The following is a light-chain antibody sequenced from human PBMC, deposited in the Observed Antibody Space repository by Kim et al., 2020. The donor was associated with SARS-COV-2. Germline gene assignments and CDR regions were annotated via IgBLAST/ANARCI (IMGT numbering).Light chain of an antibody. CDR2: LDSDGRH. V-gene: IGLV4-69*01. Sequence: QPVLTQSPSASASLGASVKLTCTLSSDHTTYAIAWHQQQPEKGPRYLMKLDSDGRHIKGDGIPYRFSGSSSGPERFLIIPSLQSEDEADYYCQTWDTGTVVFGGGTQLTVL. J-gene: IGLJ2*01. CDR1: SDHTTYA. CDR3: QTWDTGTVV.